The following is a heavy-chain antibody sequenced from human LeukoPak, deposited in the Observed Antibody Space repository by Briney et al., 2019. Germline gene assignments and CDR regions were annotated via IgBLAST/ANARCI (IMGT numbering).Heavy chain of an antibody. CDR1: GGSISTYY. CDR3: ARAPHGEWLPIDY. D-gene: IGHD3-3*01. J-gene: IGHJ4*02. V-gene: IGHV4-59*01. Sequence: SETLSLTCTVSGGSISTYYWSWIRQPPGKGLEWIGYIYYSGSTNYNPSLKSRVTISVDTSKNQFSLKLSSVTAADTAVYYCARAPHGEWLPIDYWGQGTLVTVSS. CDR2: IYYSGST.